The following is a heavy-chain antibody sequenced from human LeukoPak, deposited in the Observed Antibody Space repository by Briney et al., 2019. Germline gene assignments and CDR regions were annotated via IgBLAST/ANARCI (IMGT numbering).Heavy chain of an antibody. D-gene: IGHD2-15*01. CDR1: GYSFTSYW. V-gene: IGHV5-51*01. CDR2: IYPGDSDT. Sequence: GESLKISCKGSGYSFTSYWIGWVRQMPGKGLEWMGIIYPGDSDTRYSPSFQGQVTISADKSISTAYLQWSSLKASDTAMYYCARHHGGYCSGGSCVTLDYWGQGTLVTVSS. J-gene: IGHJ4*02. CDR3: ARHHGGYCSGGSCVTLDY.